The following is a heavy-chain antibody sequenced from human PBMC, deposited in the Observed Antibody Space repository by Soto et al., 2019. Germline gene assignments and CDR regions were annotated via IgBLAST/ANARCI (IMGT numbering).Heavy chain of an antibody. Sequence: ASVKVSCKASGYTFISYGISWVRQAPGQGLEWMGWISAYNGNTNYAQKFQGRVTMTTNTSTSTAYMELSSLRSEDTAVYYCARGPFQGFHYYSYGMDVWGQGTTVTVSS. CDR3: ARGPFQGFHYYSYGMDV. CDR1: GYTFISYG. CDR2: ISAYNGNT. J-gene: IGHJ6*02. V-gene: IGHV1-18*01. D-gene: IGHD3-10*01.